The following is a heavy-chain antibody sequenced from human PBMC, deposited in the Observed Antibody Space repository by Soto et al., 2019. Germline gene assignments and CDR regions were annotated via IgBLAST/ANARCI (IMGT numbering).Heavy chain of an antibody. Sequence: SQTLSLTCAISGYSVSSNSAAWNWIIQSPSRGLEWLGRTYYRSKWYNDYAVSVKSRITINPDTSKNQFSLQLNSVTPEDTAVYYCARGSSSVVYYYYGMDVWGQGTTVTVS. D-gene: IGHD6-6*01. CDR2: TYYRSKWYN. CDR3: ARGSSSVVYYYYGMDV. V-gene: IGHV6-1*01. J-gene: IGHJ6*01. CDR1: GYSVSSNSAA.